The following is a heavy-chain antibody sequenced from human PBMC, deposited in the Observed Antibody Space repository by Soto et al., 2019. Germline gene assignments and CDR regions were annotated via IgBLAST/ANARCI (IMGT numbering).Heavy chain of an antibody. J-gene: IGHJ5*02. Sequence: SETLSLTCTVSDGSISSYYWNWIRQPAGKGLEWIGRIYTSGSTNYNPSLKSRVTMSVDMPKNQFSLRLSSVTAADTAVYYCARDLRFGEGFDPWGQGTLVTVSS. V-gene: IGHV4-4*07. D-gene: IGHD3-10*01. CDR3: ARDLRFGEGFDP. CDR2: IYTSGST. CDR1: DGSISSYY.